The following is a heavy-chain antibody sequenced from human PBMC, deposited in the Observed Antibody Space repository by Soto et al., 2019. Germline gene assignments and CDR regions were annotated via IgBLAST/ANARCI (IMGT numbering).Heavy chain of an antibody. D-gene: IGHD3-16*01. CDR3: ARGDDFDYYYGVDV. CDR1: GGSFSNHA. J-gene: IGHJ6*02. Sequence: QVQLVQSGAEVKKPGSSVKVSCKASGGSFSNHAISWVRQAPGQGLEWMGGIIPMFGTANYAQRFQGRVTTTADKYTNTAYMELTSLTSEDTAVYYCARGDDFDYYYGVDVWGQGTTVTVSS. CDR2: IIPMFGTA. V-gene: IGHV1-69*06.